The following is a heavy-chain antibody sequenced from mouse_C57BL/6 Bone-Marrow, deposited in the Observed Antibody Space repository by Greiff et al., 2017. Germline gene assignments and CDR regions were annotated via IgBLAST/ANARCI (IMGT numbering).Heavy chain of an antibody. Sequence: VQLQQPGAELVRPGSSVKLSCKASGYTFTSYWMDWVKQRPGQGLEWIGNIYPSDSETHYNQKFKDKATLTVDKSSSTAYMQLSSLTSEDSAVYYCARKLCYAMDYWGQGTSVTVSS. V-gene: IGHV1-61*01. CDR2: IYPSDSET. CDR1: GYTFTSYW. J-gene: IGHJ4*01. D-gene: IGHD6-1*01. CDR3: ARKLCYAMDY.